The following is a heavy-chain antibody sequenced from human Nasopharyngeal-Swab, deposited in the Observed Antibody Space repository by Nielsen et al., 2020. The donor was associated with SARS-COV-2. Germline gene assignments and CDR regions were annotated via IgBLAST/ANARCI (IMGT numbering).Heavy chain of an antibody. D-gene: IGHD6-19*01. J-gene: IGHJ2*01. CDR3: AKGGGYSSGWIWNFDL. CDR1: GFTFNNNA. V-gene: IGHV3-23*01. Sequence: GESLKISCAASGFTFNNNAMTWVRQAPGKGLEWVSAVSGSGGYTEYPDSVKGRFTISRDNSKNTLYLQMNSLRAEDTAIYYCAKGGGYSSGWIWNFDLWGRGTLVTVST. CDR2: VSGSGGYT.